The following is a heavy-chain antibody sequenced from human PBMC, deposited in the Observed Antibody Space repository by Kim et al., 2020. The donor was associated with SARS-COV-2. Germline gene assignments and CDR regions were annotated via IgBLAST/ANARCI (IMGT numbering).Heavy chain of an antibody. J-gene: IGHJ2*01. CDR3: AKDGYCSGGSCYRDWYFDL. CDR2: ISYDGSNK. V-gene: IGHV3-30*18. Sequence: GGSLRLSCAASGFTFSSYGMHWVRQAPGKGLEWVAVISYDGSNKYYADSVKGRFTISRDNSKNTLYLQMNSLRAEDTAVYYCAKDGYCSGGSCYRDWYFDLWGRGTLVTVSS. CDR1: GFTFSSYG. D-gene: IGHD2-15*01.